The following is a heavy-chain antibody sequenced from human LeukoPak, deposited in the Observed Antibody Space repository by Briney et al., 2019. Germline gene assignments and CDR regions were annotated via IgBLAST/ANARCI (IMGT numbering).Heavy chain of an antibody. CDR2: INPNSGGT. CDR3: ARDKEGSYHYYTMDV. J-gene: IGHJ6*02. V-gene: IGHV1-2*06. D-gene: IGHD3-10*01. CDR1: GYTFTDYY. Sequence: GASVKVSCKASGYTFTDYYIHWVRQAPGQGLEWMGRINPNSGGTNYAQKFQGRVTMTRDTSISTAYMELSRLRSDDTAVYYCARDKEGSYHYYTMDVWGQGTTVTVSS.